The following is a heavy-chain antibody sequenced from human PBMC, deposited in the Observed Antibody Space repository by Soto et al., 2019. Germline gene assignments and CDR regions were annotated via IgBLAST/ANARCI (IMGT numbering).Heavy chain of an antibody. V-gene: IGHV3-21*01. CDR2: ISSSSSYI. CDR3: ARAPGYYDFWSGYYTDYYYYYGMDV. Sequence: GGSLRLSCAASGFTFSSYSINWVRQAPGKGLEWVSSISSSSSYIYYADSVKGRFTISRDNAKNSLYLQMNSLRAEDTAVYYCARAPGYYDFWSGYYTDYYYYYGMDVWGQGTTVTVS. J-gene: IGHJ6*02. D-gene: IGHD3-3*01. CDR1: GFTFSSYS.